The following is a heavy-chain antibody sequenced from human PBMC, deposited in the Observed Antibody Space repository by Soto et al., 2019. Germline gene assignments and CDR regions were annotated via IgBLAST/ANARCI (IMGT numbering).Heavy chain of an antibody. D-gene: IGHD6-6*01. CDR1: QFTFSYYA. CDR3: AKGRPPFDL. V-gene: IGHV3-23*01. CDR2: ISGAGGST. Sequence: EVQLLESGGGLVQPGGSLRLSCAASQFTFSYYAMGWVRQAPGKGLEWVSLISGAGGSTNYADSVKGRFAISRDNSENTLYLQMNSLSAEATAVYYCAKGRPPFDLWGRGTLVIVSS. J-gene: IGHJ2*01.